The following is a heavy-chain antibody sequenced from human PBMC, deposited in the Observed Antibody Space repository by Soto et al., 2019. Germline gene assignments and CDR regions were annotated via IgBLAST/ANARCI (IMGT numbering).Heavy chain of an antibody. V-gene: IGHV3-30*18. D-gene: IGHD2-8*01. J-gene: IGHJ4*02. CDR1: GFTFSTYG. CDR2: ISYDGRNK. Sequence: ESGGGVVQPGRSLRLSCAASGFTFSTYGMHWVRQAPGKGLEWVAVISYDGRNKYYADSVKGRFTISRDTKSTLYLQMNSLRPDDTAVYYCAKDESRYCTDGVCYPFDHWGQGTLVTVSS. CDR3: AKDESRYCTDGVCYPFDH.